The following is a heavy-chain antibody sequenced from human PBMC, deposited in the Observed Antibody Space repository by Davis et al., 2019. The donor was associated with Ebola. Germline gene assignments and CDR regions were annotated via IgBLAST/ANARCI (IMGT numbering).Heavy chain of an antibody. D-gene: IGHD2-15*01. V-gene: IGHV3-33*01. CDR3: ARGPGGSPSYFED. Sequence: GESLKISCAASGFTFLLSFKHWVRQAPGKGLEWVAVIWYDGSNKYYEDSVKGRFTISRDNSKNTLYLQMNSLRAEDTAVYYCARGPGGSPSYFEDWGKGTRVNVS. J-gene: IGHJ4*02. CDR1: GFTFLLSF. CDR2: IWYDGSNK.